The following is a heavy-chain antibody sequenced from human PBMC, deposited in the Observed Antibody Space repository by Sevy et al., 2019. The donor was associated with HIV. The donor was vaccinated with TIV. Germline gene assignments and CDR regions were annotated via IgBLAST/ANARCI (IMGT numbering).Heavy chain of an antibody. Sequence: ASVKVSCKASGYTFTTYGISWVRQAPGQGLEWMGWISAYNGNTNYAQNLQGRVTMTTDTSTSTAYMELRSLRSDDTAVYYCARGSGAYYYGSGSYGYFDYWGQGTLVTISS. D-gene: IGHD3-10*01. CDR3: ARGSGAYYYGSGSYGYFDY. V-gene: IGHV1-18*01. CDR1: GYTFTTYG. J-gene: IGHJ4*02. CDR2: ISAYNGNT.